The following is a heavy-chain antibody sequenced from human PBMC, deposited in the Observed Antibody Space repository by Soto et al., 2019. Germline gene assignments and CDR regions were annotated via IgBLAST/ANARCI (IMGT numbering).Heavy chain of an antibody. CDR2: IIPIFGTA. D-gene: IGHD3-16*02. CDR1: GGTFSSYA. J-gene: IGHJ4*02. V-gene: IGHV1-69*05. CDR3: ARPRDYDYVWGSYRYDY. Sequence: QVQLVQSGAEVKKPGSSVKVSCKASGGTFSSYAISWVRQAPGQGLEWMGGIIPIFGTANYAQKFEGRVTITSXXSXRXXYMELSSLRSEDTAVYYCARPRDYDYVWGSYRYDYWGQGNLVTVSS.